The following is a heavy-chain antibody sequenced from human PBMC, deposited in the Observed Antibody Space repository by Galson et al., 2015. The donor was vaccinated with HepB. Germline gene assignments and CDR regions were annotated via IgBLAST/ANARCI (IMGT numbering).Heavy chain of an antibody. Sequence: SLRLSCAAPGFTFSSYAMSWVRQAPGKGLEWVSAISGSGGSTYYADSVKGRFTISRDNSKNTLYLQMNSLRAEDTAVYYCAKFPDYDSSGYYVNWFDPWGQGTLVTVSS. CDR2: ISGSGGST. D-gene: IGHD3-22*01. CDR3: AKFPDYDSSGYYVNWFDP. CDR1: GFTFSSYA. V-gene: IGHV3-23*01. J-gene: IGHJ5*02.